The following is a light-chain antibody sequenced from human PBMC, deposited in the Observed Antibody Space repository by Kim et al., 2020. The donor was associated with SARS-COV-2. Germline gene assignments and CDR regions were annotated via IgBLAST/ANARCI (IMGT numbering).Light chain of an antibody. CDR3: QHSYTTPVT. CDR1: QSISSY. CDR2: AAS. V-gene: IGKV1-39*01. Sequence: DIQMTQSPSSLSASVGDRVTITCRASQSISSYLNWYQQKPRKPPKLLIYAASSLQSGVPSRFSGSGSGTDFTLTISSLQPEDFATYFCQHSYTTPVTFGQGTRLEIK. J-gene: IGKJ5*01.